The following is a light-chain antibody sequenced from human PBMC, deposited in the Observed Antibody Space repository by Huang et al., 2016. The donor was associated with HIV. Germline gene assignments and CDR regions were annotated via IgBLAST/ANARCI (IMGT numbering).Light chain of an antibody. Sequence: DTVMTQTPATLSVSPGARATLSCRASQSVVSKLAWFQQKPGKAPRLLIHGASTRATGIPARFSGSGSGTEFTLTISSLQSEDFAVYYCQQYNNWPYTFGQGTKLEIK. CDR1: QSVVSK. V-gene: IGKV3-15*01. J-gene: IGKJ2*01. CDR2: GAS. CDR3: QQYNNWPYT.